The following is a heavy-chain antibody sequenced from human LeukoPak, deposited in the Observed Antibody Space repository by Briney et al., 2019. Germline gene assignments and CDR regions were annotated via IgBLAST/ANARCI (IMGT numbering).Heavy chain of an antibody. J-gene: IGHJ3*02. CDR3: ARGKFFDI. CDR2: ISDDGTNK. Sequence: GGSLRLSCKASGFTFSSYPMDWVRQAPGKGLECVAIISDDGTNKYYADSVKGRFTISRDDSNNTVYLQMNSLRVDDTAIYFCARGKFFDIWGQGTMVTVSS. V-gene: IGHV3-30-3*01. CDR1: GFTFSSYP.